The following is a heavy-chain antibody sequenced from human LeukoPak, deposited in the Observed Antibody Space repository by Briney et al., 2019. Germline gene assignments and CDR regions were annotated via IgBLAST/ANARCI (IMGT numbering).Heavy chain of an antibody. D-gene: IGHD2-8*02. J-gene: IGHJ4*02. CDR2: NRNRANSYST. V-gene: IGHV3-72*01. Sequence: GGSLRLSCAASGFVFSDHYTDWVRQAPGEAPEWVGRNRNRANSYSTEYAASVQGRLTISRDDSKNPVYLQMNSLRTEDTAVYFCTRSTGKSVLDYWGQGVLVTVSS. CDR3: TRSTGKSVLDY. CDR1: GFVFSDHY.